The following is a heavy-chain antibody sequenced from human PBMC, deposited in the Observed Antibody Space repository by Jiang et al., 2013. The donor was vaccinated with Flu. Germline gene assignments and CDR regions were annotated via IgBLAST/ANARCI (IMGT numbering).Heavy chain of an antibody. V-gene: IGHV1-2*02. CDR1: GYAFTGYY. J-gene: IGHJ4*02. CDR3: ARDYCSGGSCYSDY. Sequence: SGAEVKKPGASVKVSCKASGYAFTGYYMHWVRQAPGQGLEWMGWINPNSGGTNYAQKFQGRVTMTRDTSISTAYMELSRLRSDDTAVYYCARDYCSGGSCYSDYWGQGTLVTVSS. CDR2: INPNSGGT. D-gene: IGHD2-15*01.